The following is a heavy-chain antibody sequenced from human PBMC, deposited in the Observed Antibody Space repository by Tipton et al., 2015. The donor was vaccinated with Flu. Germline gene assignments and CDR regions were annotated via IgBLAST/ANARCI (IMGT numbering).Heavy chain of an antibody. Sequence: GSLRLSCAASGFIFSTYGMHWVRQAPGKGLEWVANTDQDGGEKNHVDSVKGRFTISRDNAKNSLYLQMNSLRAEDTAVYYCVRETILSASDFWGEGTMVTVSS. CDR2: TDQDGGEK. V-gene: IGHV3-7*01. J-gene: IGHJ3*01. D-gene: IGHD1-7*01. CDR1: GFIFSTYG. CDR3: VRETILSASDF.